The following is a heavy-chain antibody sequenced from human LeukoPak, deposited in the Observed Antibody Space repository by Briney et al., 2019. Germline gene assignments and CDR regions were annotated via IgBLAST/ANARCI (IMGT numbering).Heavy chain of an antibody. V-gene: IGHV3-23*01. CDR3: AKDPNGDYIGAFDF. CDR1: GFTFSNYA. J-gene: IGHJ3*01. D-gene: IGHD4-17*01. Sequence: GGSLRLSCAGSGFTFSNYAMIWVRQAPGKGLEWVSAIKGSGSYAKYADSVTGRFTISRDNSKNMLYLQMNSLTADDTAIYYCAKDPNGDYIGAFDFGGQGTMVTVSS. CDR2: IKGSGSYA.